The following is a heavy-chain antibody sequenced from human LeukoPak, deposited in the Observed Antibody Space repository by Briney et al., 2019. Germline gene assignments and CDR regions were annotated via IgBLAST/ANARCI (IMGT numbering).Heavy chain of an antibody. CDR3: ARLCSSTSCYPNYYYGMDV. Sequence: SETLSLTCTVSGGSISRSSYYWGWIRQPPGKGLEWIGSIYYSGRTYYNPSLKSRVTISVDTSKTQFSLKLSSVTAADTAVYYCARLCSSTSCYPNYYYGMDVWGQGTTVTVSS. J-gene: IGHJ6*02. CDR2: IYYSGRT. D-gene: IGHD2-2*01. CDR1: GGSISRSSYY. V-gene: IGHV4-39*01.